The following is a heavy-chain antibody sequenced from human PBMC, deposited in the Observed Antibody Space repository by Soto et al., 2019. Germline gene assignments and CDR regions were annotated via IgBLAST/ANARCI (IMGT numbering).Heavy chain of an antibody. CDR1: GFTFSSYA. D-gene: IGHD1-26*01. CDR3: AKIKPGGAKHYYYYGMDV. Sequence: GGSLRLSCAASGFTFSSYAMSWVRQAPGKGLEWVSAISGSGGSTYYADSVKGRFTISRDNSKNTLYLQMNSLRAEDTAVYYCAKIKPGGAKHYYYYGMDVWGQGTKVTGSS. CDR2: ISGSGGST. J-gene: IGHJ6*02. V-gene: IGHV3-23*01.